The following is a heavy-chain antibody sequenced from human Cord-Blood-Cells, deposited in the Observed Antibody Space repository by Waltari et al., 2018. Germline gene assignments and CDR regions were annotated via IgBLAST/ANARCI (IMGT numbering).Heavy chain of an antibody. V-gene: IGHV3-30-3*01. CDR1: GFTFSSYA. Sequence: VRLVESEGGVVQRGRSLRLSCAASGFTFSSYAMHWVRQAPGKGLEWVAVISYEGSNKYYADSVKGRFTIARDNSTNPLYLQMNSLRAEETAVYYGAIVPTGKYDYWGQGTLVTVSS. D-gene: IGHD1-1*01. J-gene: IGHJ4*02. CDR2: ISYEGSNK. CDR3: AIVPTGKYDY.